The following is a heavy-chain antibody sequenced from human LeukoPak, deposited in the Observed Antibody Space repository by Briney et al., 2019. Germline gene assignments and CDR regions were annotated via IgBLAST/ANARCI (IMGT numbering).Heavy chain of an antibody. D-gene: IGHD3-10*01. CDR3: ARQYDYYGSGSYFDY. CDR2: IYYSGST. CDR1: GGSISSSSYY. V-gene: IGHV4-39*01. J-gene: IGHJ4*02. Sequence: PSETLSLTCTVSGGSISSSSYYWGWIRQPPGKGLEWIGSIYYSGSTYYNPSLKSRVTISVDTSKNQFSLKLSSVTAADTAVYYCARQYDYYGSGSYFDYWGQGTLVTVSS.